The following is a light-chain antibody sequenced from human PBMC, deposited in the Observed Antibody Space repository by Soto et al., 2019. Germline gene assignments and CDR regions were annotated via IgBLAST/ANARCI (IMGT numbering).Light chain of an antibody. J-gene: IGKJ1*01. CDR3: QQYNSYPRT. CDR1: QGLNHY. CDR2: AAS. Sequence: EIQVAPVPFSLSSSVGDRGTLHCRARQGLNHYLAWVQQKPGKAPKFLIYAASSLQSGVPSKFSGSGSGTDFTLTISSLQPEDFATYYCQQYNSYPRTFGQGTKVEIK. V-gene: IGKV1-16*02.